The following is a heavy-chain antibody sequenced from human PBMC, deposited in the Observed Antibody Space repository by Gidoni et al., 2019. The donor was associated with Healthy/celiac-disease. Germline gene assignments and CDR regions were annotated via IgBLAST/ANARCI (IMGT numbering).Heavy chain of an antibody. CDR3: ATARWLLGGYYFDY. Sequence: QVQLQESGPGLVKPSETLSLTCTVSGGSISSYYWSWIRQPPGKGLEWIGYIYYSGSTNYNPSLKSRVTISVDTSKNQCSLKLSSVTAADTAVYYCATARWLLGGYYFDYWGQGTLVTVSS. D-gene: IGHD5-12*01. V-gene: IGHV4-59*08. CDR1: GGSISSYY. CDR2: IYYSGST. J-gene: IGHJ4*02.